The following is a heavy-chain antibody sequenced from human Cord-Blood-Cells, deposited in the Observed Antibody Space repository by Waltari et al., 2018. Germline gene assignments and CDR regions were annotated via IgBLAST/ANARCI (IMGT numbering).Heavy chain of an antibody. J-gene: IGHJ4*02. CDR1: GGSISSSSYY. CDR3: ARPYSSSWYYFDY. D-gene: IGHD6-13*01. CDR2: IYYSGST. V-gene: IGHV4-39*01. Sequence: QLQLQESGPGLVKPSETLSLTRTVSGGSISSSSYYWGWIRQPPGKGLGWIGSIYYSGSTYYNPSLKSRVTISVDTSKNQFSLKLSSVTAADTAVYYCARPYSSSWYYFDYWGQGTLVTVSS.